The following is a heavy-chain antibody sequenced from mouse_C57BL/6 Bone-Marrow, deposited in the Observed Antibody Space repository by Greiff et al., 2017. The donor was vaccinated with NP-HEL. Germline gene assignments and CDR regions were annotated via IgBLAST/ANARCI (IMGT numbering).Heavy chain of an antibody. CDR1: GFTFSDYY. V-gene: IGHV5-16*01. Sequence: EVKLMESEGGLVQPGSSMKLSCTASGFTFSDYYMAWVRQVPEKGLEWVANINYDGSSTYYLDSLKSRFIISRDNAKNILYLQMSSLKSEDTATYYCARGQLRLREGPFDYWGQGTTLTVSS. J-gene: IGHJ2*01. CDR2: INYDGSST. D-gene: IGHD3-2*02. CDR3: ARGQLRLREGPFDY.